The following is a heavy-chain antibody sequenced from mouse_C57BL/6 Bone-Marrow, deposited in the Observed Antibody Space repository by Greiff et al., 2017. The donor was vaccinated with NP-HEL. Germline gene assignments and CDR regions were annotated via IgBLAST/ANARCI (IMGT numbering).Heavy chain of an antibody. CDR2: IRSKSNNYAT. V-gene: IGHV10-1*01. J-gene: IGHJ4*01. CDR3: EGLGSNYGGMDY. CDR1: GFSFNTYA. Sequence: EVQLVESGGGLVQPKGSLKLSCAASGFSFNTYAMNWVRQAPGKGLEWVARIRSKSNNYATYYADSVKDRFTISRDDSESMLYLQMNNLKTEDTAMYYCEGLGSNYGGMDYWGQGTSVTVSS. D-gene: IGHD2-5*01.